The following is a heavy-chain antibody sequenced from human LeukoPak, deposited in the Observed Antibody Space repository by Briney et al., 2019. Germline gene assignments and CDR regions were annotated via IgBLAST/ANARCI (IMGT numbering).Heavy chain of an antibody. Sequence: GGSLRLSCAASGFTFSSYAMSWVRQAPGKGLEWVSYISSSSSTIYYADSVEGRFTISRDNAKNSLYLQMNSLRAEDTAVYYCARELLQQLVRGGFGYWGQGTLVTVSS. CDR2: ISSSSSTI. V-gene: IGHV3-48*01. J-gene: IGHJ4*02. D-gene: IGHD6-13*01. CDR1: GFTFSSYA. CDR3: ARELLQQLVRGGFGY.